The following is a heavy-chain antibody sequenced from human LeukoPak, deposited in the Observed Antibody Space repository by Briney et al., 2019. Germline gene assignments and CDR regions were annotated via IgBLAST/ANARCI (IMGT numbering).Heavy chain of an antibody. J-gene: IGHJ4*02. V-gene: IGHV3-23*01. Sequence: ETGGSLRLSCAASGFTFSTYAMSWVRQAQGKGLEWVSVVGAGGIGTYYADSVKGRFTISRDNAKNSLYLQMNSLRAEDTAVYYCARDRSTTHFDYWGQGTLVTVS. D-gene: IGHD5/OR15-5a*01. CDR3: ARDRSTTHFDY. CDR1: GFTFSTYA. CDR2: VGAGGIGT.